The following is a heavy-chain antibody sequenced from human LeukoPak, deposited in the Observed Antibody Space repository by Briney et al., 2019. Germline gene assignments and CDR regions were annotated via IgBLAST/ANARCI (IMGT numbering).Heavy chain of an antibody. D-gene: IGHD5-18*01. CDR3: AKGKDTLNPYWYFDV. CDR2: INWSGVST. J-gene: IGHJ2*01. V-gene: IGHV3-20*03. CDR1: GFSFDDYA. Sequence: PGGSLRLSYAASGFSFDDYAMSWVRQAPGKGLEWVSGINWSGVSTGYADSVKGRFTISRDNTKNSLFLQLNSLRAEDTAFYYCAKGKDTLNPYWYFDVWGRGTLVSVSS.